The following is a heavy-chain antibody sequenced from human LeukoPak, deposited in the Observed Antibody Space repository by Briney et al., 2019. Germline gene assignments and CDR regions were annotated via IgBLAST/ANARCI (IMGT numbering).Heavy chain of an antibody. CDR1: GFTFSSYS. CDR3: ARVGGQQLVPSFYYYYMDV. V-gene: IGHV3-21*01. D-gene: IGHD6-13*01. CDR2: ISSSSSYI. J-gene: IGHJ6*03. Sequence: GGSLRLSCAASGFTFSSYSMNWVRQAPGKGLEWVSSISSSSSYIYYADSVRGRFTISRDNAKNSLYLQMNSLRAEDTAVYYCARVGGQQLVPSFYYYYMDVWGKGTTVTISS.